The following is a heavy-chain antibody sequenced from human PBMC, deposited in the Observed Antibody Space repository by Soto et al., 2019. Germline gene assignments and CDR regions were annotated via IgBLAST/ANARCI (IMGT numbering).Heavy chain of an antibody. J-gene: IGHJ4*02. CDR3: ARDHRYYSNSGGS. CDR2: ISGSGIST. V-gene: IGHV3-23*01. Sequence: GGSLRLSCAASGFTFISYAMSWVRQAPGKGLEWVSAISGSGISTYYADSVKGRFSISRDNSKNTLYLQMNSLRAEDTAVYYCARDHRYYSNSGGSGGQGTLVTVSS. CDR1: GFTFISYA. D-gene: IGHD3-22*01.